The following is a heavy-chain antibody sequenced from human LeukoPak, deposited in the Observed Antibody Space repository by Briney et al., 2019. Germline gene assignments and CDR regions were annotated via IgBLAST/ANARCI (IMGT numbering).Heavy chain of an antibody. V-gene: IGHV3-53*01. CDR3: ARDTGYTAIAVD. J-gene: IGHJ4*02. CDR2: IYDGGST. CDR1: GFTVSSYY. D-gene: IGHD6-19*01. Sequence: GGSLRLSCAASGFTVSSYYMSWVRQAPGKGLEWVSVIYDGGSTYYADSVKGRFTISRDNSKNTLYLHMNSLRADDTAVYYCARDTGYTAIAVDWGQGTLVTVSS.